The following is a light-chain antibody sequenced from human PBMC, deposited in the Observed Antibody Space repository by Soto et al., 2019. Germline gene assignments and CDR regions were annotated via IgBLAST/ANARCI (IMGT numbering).Light chain of an antibody. V-gene: IGKV1-39*01. CDR1: QTVTNY. CDR3: QQSYTTRPLT. J-gene: IGKJ4*01. Sequence: DIQLTQSPSSLSASVGDRVTITCRASQTVTNYLHWYQQKPGKAPKLLIYADSNLQSGVPSRFGASGSGTDFTLTISGLQREDCAAYYCQQSYTTRPLTFGGGTKVEGK. CDR2: ADS.